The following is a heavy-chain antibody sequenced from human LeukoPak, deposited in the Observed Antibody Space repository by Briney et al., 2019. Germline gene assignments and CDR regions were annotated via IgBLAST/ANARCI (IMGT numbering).Heavy chain of an antibody. CDR3: AARERGYDWLDP. Sequence: SETLSLTCTVSGVSFSSYYWSWIRQPPGKGLEWIGYIYYTGSTNYNPSLKSRVTVSVDTSKNQFSLRLSSVTAADTAVYYCAARERGYDWLDPWGQGTLVTVSS. CDR2: IYYTGST. CDR1: GVSFSSYY. D-gene: IGHD5-18*01. J-gene: IGHJ5*02. V-gene: IGHV4-59*08.